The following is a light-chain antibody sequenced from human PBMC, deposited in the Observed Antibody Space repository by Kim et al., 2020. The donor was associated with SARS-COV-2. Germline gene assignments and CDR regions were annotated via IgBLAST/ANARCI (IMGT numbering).Light chain of an antibody. CDR3: QQYDNLPRT. V-gene: IGKV1-33*01. CDR1: QEIMNF. Sequence: DIHMTQSPSSLSVSVGDRVTITCQASQEIMNFLNWYQQKSGTPPKLLIYEASNLAVGVPSRFSGSGSGTDFTFTINSLQPEDFATYYCQQYDNLPRTFGQGTKLEI. CDR2: EAS. J-gene: IGKJ2*01.